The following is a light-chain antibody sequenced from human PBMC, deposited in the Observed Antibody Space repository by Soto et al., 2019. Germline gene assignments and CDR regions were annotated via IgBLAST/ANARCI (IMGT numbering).Light chain of an antibody. J-gene: IGKJ1*01. Sequence: DIQVTQSPSTLSASVGDRVTITCRASQRISGWLAWYQQKPGKVPKLLIYQASNLESGVPSRFSGSGFGTEFTLTITHMQPDDFATYYCQQYNSYSSWAFGQGTKVEIK. CDR3: QQYNSYSSWA. CDR1: QRISGW. V-gene: IGKV1-5*03. CDR2: QAS.